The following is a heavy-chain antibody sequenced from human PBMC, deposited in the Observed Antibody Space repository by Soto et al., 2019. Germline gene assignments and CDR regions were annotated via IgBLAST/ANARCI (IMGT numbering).Heavy chain of an antibody. D-gene: IGHD3-10*01. Sequence: SETLSLTCTVSGGSISSGDYYWSWIRQPPGKDLEWIGYIYYSGSTYYNPSLKSRVTISVDTSKNQFSLKLSSVTAADTAVYYCARRLLLWFGEAARDYFDYWGQGTLVTVSS. CDR1: GGSISSGDYY. J-gene: IGHJ4*02. V-gene: IGHV4-30-4*01. CDR3: ARRLLLWFGEAARDYFDY. CDR2: IYYSGST.